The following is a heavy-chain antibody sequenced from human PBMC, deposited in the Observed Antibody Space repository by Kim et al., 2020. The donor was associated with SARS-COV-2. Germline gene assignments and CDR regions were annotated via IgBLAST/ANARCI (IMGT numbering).Heavy chain of an antibody. Sequence: GGSLRLSCAASGFTFSSYAMSWVRHAPGKGLEWVSAISGSSTSTHYADSVKGRFTISRDNSKNTLYLQMNTLRAEDTAVYYCAKDRRGSTSSPLGWFDPWGQGPLVTVSS. CDR2: ISGSSTST. V-gene: IGHV3-23*01. CDR3: AKDRRGSTSSPLGWFDP. CDR1: GFTFSSYA. D-gene: IGHD2-2*01. J-gene: IGHJ5*02.